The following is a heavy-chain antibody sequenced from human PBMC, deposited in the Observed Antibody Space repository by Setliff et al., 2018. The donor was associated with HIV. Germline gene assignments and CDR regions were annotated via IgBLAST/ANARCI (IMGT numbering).Heavy chain of an antibody. J-gene: IGHJ4*02. CDR2: IVPVRDVT. CDR3: VTPYYSVSGSSDF. D-gene: IGHD3-10*01. CDR1: GVTLTTFA. Sequence: GASVKVSCKASGVTLTTFAMYWVRQSPGQGLDWMATIVPVRDVTNYAQKFQGRLTISADTFTRTVYMELSSLRSDDTAVYYCVTPYYSVSGSSDFWGQGTLVTVS. V-gene: IGHV1-69*04.